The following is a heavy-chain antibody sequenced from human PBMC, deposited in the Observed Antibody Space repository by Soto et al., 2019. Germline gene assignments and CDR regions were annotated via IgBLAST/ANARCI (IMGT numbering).Heavy chain of an antibody. Sequence: PSETLSLTCAVSSGSISSSNWWSWVRQPPGKGLEWIGEIYHSGSTNYNPSLKSRVTISVDKSKNQFSLKLSSVTAADTAVYYCARDLGGTTGSSSINYWGQGTLVTVSS. CDR3: ARDLGGTTGSSSINY. CDR1: SGSISSSNW. J-gene: IGHJ4*02. V-gene: IGHV4-4*02. D-gene: IGHD6-6*01. CDR2: IYHSGST.